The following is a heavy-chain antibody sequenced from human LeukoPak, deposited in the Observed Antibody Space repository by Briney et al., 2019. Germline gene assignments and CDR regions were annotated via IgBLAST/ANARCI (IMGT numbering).Heavy chain of an antibody. Sequence: GGSLRLSCAASGFTFSSYSMNWVRQAPGKGLEWVSSISSSSSYIYYADSVKGRFTISRDNAKNSLYLQMNSLRAEDTAVYYCARGFTTMIVVVEGAFDIWGQGTMVTVSS. CDR3: ARGFTTMIVVVEGAFDI. J-gene: IGHJ3*02. V-gene: IGHV3-21*01. CDR2: ISSSSSYI. D-gene: IGHD3-22*01. CDR1: GFTFSSYS.